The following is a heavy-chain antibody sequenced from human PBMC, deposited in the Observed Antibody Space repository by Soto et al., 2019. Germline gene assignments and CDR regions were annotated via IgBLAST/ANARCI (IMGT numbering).Heavy chain of an antibody. CDR1: GFTFSSYG. CDR3: AKDDDYSNYIWDYYYGMDV. Sequence: GGSLRLSCAASGFTFSSYGMHWVRQAPGKGLEWVAVISYDGSNKYYADSVKGRFTISRDNSKNTLYLQMNSLRAEDTAVYYCAKDDDYSNYIWDYYYGMDVWGQGTTVTVS. V-gene: IGHV3-30*18. J-gene: IGHJ6*02. CDR2: ISYDGSNK. D-gene: IGHD4-4*01.